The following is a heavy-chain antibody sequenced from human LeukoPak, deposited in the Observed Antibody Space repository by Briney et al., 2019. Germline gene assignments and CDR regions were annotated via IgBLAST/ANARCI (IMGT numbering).Heavy chain of an antibody. CDR3: ARDSSGWYAMDYYYYYMDV. D-gene: IGHD6-19*01. Sequence: QTGGSLRLSCAASGFTFSSYEMNWVRQAPGKGLEWASYISSSGSTIYYADSVKGRFTISRDNAKNSLYLQMNSLRAEDTAVYYCARDSSGWYAMDYYYYYMDVWGKGTTVTVSS. V-gene: IGHV3-48*03. J-gene: IGHJ6*03. CDR1: GFTFSSYE. CDR2: ISSSGSTI.